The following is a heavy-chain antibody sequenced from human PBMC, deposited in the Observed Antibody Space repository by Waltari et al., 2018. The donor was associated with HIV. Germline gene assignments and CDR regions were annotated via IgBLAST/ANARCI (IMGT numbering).Heavy chain of an antibody. CDR1: GFMFTSYW. CDR2: IKQDGRDK. D-gene: IGHD2-2*01. V-gene: IGHV3-7*01. CDR3: ATSRTFDY. Sequence: EVLLVESGGGLVQPGGSLRLSCTASGFMFTSYWMSWVRQAPGKGLEWVANIKQDGRDKYYGDSVKGRFTISRDNAKNSLYLQMNSLRAEDTAMYYCATSRTFDYWGQGTLVTVSS. J-gene: IGHJ4*02.